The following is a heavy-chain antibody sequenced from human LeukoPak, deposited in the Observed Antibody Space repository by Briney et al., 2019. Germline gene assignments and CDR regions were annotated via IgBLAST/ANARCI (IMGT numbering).Heavy chain of an antibody. CDR1: GFTFSSYG. J-gene: IGHJ4*02. V-gene: IGHV3-33*06. CDR2: IWFDRSNK. D-gene: IGHD3-22*01. CDR3: AKDQGYYDSSGYYDY. Sequence: PGRSLRLSCAASGFTFSSYGMHWVRQAPGKGLEWVAVIWFDRSNKYYADSVKGRFTISRDNSKNTLYLQMNSLRAEDTAVYYCAKDQGYYDSSGYYDYWGQGTLVTVSS.